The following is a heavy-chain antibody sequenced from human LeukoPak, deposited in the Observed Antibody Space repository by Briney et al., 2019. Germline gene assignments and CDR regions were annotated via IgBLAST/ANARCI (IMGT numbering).Heavy chain of an antibody. V-gene: IGHV3-23*01. Sequence: PGGSLRLSCAASGFTFSSYAMSWVRQAPGKGLEWVSAISGSGGSTYYADSVKGRFTISRDNSKNTLYLQMNSLRAEDTAVYYWGKEGGGYVWGTLHPYNWFDPWGQGTLVTVSS. CDR1: GFTFSSYA. CDR2: ISGSGGST. J-gene: IGHJ5*02. CDR3: GKEGGGYVWGTLHPYNWFDP. D-gene: IGHD3-16*01.